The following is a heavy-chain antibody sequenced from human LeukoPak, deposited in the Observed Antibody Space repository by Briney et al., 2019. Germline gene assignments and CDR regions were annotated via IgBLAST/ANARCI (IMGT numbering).Heavy chain of an antibody. Sequence: GASVKVSCKASGYTFTSYDINWVRQATGQGLEWMGWMNPNSGNTGYAQKFQGRVTMTRNTSISTAYMELSSLRSEDTAVYYCARMHRGYCSSTSCYYYYGMDVWGQGTTVTVSS. D-gene: IGHD2-2*01. CDR3: ARMHRGYCSSTSCYYYYGMDV. V-gene: IGHV1-8*01. J-gene: IGHJ6*02. CDR1: GYTFTSYD. CDR2: MNPNSGNT.